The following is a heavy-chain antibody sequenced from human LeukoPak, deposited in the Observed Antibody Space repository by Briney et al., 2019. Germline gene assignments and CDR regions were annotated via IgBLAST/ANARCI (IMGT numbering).Heavy chain of an antibody. CDR2: ISGSGGSA. CDR3: AKTVPGVDCYGMDV. CDR1: GFTFSSYA. J-gene: IGHJ6*02. V-gene: IGHV3-23*01. Sequence: GGSLRLSCAASGFTFSSYAMSWVRQAPGKGLEWVSAISGSGGSANYADSVKGRFSISRDNSKNTLNLQMNSLRAEDTAVYYCAKTVPGVDCYGMDVWGQGTTVTVSS.